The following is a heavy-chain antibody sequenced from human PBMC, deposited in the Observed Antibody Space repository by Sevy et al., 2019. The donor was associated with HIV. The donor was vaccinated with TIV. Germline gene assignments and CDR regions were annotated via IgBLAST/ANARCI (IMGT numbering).Heavy chain of an antibody. CDR1: GDSISSKNDY. D-gene: IGHD2-21*01. CDR2: IYYSGYT. CDR3: ARRRDYCGGGCLHFDL. J-gene: IGHJ4*02. V-gene: IGHV4-39*01. Sequence: SETLSLTCTVSGDSISSKNDYWAWLRQPPGKGLEWVGDIYYSGYTDSNPSLTGRITLSLDTSKNQFSLTVTSVTAADTAVYYCARRRDYCGGGCLHFDLWGQGILVTVSS.